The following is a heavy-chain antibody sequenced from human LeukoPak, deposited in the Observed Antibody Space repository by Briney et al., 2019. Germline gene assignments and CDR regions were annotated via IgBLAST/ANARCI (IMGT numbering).Heavy chain of an antibody. CDR1: GGSFSGYY. V-gene: IGHV4-34*01. Sequence: SETLALICAVYGGSFSGYYWSWIRQPPGKGLEWIGEINHSGSTNYNPSLKSRVTMSVDTSKNQFSLKLSSVTAADTAVYYCARGFPYSSSWYVYYYYYGMDVWGQGTTVTVSS. J-gene: IGHJ6*02. CDR3: ARGFPYSSSWYVYYYYYGMDV. CDR2: INHSGST. D-gene: IGHD6-13*01.